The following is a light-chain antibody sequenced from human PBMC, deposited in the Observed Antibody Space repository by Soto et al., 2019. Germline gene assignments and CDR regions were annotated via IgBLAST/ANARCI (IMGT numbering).Light chain of an antibody. J-gene: IGKJ1*01. Sequence: DIQMTQSPSSLSASVGDRVTIICRASQSIISYLNWYQQKPGKAPKLLIYDASSLESGVPSRFTGSGSGTEFPLTISSLQPDDFATYYCQHYESYPWTFGRGTKVDIK. CDR3: QHYESYPWT. CDR1: QSIISY. V-gene: IGKV1-5*02. CDR2: DAS.